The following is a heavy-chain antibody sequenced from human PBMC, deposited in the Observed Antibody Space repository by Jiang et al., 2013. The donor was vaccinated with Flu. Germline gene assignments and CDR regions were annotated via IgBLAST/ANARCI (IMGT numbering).Heavy chain of an antibody. CDR2: IYHSGST. CDR1: GYSISSGYY. Sequence: SLTCAVSGYSISSGYYWGWIRQPPGKGLEWIGNIYHSGSTYYNPSLKSRVTISVDTSTNQFSLKLSSVTAADTAVYYCARIGGWLRHYYYYYMDVWGKGTTVTVSS. V-gene: IGHV4-38-2*01. D-gene: IGHD5-12*01. CDR3: ARIGGWLRHYYYYYMDV. J-gene: IGHJ6*03.